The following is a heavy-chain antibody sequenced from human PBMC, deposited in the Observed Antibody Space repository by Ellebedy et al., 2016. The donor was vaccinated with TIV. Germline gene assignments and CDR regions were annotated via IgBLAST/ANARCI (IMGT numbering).Heavy chain of an antibody. D-gene: IGHD5-24*01. J-gene: IGHJ4*02. CDR1: GGTFSSYA. Sequence: SVKVSXXASGGTFSSYAISWVRQAPGQGLEWMGGIIPIFGTANYAQKFQGRVTITADESTSTAYMELSSLRSEDTAVYYCARGKDGYPTISFDYWGQGTLVTVSS. CDR3: ARGKDGYPTISFDY. V-gene: IGHV1-69*13. CDR2: IIPIFGTA.